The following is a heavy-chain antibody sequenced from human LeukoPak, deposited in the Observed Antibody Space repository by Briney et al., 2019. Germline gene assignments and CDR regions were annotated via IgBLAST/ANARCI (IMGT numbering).Heavy chain of an antibody. V-gene: IGHV3-23*01. D-gene: IGHD3-10*01. CDR3: AKRASGSGTSLYYFDY. J-gene: IGHJ4*02. Sequence: GGSLRLSCAASGFTFSSYAMSWVRQAPGKGLEWDSVISNSGGSTFYADYVKGRFTISRDNSKNTLYLQMNSLRAEDTAVYYCAKRASGSGTSLYYFDYWGQGTLVTVSS. CDR2: ISNSGGST. CDR1: GFTFSSYA.